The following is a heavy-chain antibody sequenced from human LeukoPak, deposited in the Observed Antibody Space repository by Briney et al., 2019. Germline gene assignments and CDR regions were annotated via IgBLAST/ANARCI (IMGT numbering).Heavy chain of an antibody. CDR3: ARAGIAAAGDAFDI. V-gene: IGHV4-59*01. D-gene: IGHD6-13*01. CDR1: GGSISSYY. J-gene: IGHJ3*02. CDR2: IYYSGST. Sequence: SETLSLTCTVSGGSISSYYWSWIRQPPGKGLEWIGYIYYSGSTNYNPSLKSRVTISVDTSKNQFSLKLSPVTAADTAVYYCARAGIAAAGDAFDIWGQGTMVTVSS.